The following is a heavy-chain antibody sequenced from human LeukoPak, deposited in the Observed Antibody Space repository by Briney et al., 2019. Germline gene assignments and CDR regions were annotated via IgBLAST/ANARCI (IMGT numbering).Heavy chain of an antibody. CDR3: AKDLNSGSPYYFDY. CDR2: ISDTGGST. J-gene: IGHJ4*02. CDR1: KFTFSYYA. D-gene: IGHD1-26*01. V-gene: IGHV3-23*01. Sequence: GGSLRLSCAASKFTFSYYAMSWVRQAPGKGLEWVSAISDTGGSTYYPDSVKGRFTIPRGNSKNTLYLQMNSLRAEDTAVYYCAKDLNSGSPYYFDYWGQGTLVTVCS.